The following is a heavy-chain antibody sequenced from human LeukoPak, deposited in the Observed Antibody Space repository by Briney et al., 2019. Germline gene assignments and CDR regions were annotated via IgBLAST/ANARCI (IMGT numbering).Heavy chain of an antibody. CDR1: GFTFSSYA. V-gene: IGHV3-23*01. D-gene: IGHD6-13*01. J-gene: IGHJ4*02. CDR2: ISGSGGST. CDR3: AKDRTAIAALYYFDY. Sequence: GGSLRLSCAASGFTFSSYAMSWVRQAPGKGLEWVSAISGSGGSTYYADSVKGRFTISRDNSENTLYLQMNSLRAEDTAVYYCAKDRTAIAALYYFDYWGQGTLVTVSS.